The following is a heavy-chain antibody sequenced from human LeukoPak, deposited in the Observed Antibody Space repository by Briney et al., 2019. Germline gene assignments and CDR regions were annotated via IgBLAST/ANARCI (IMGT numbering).Heavy chain of an antibody. D-gene: IGHD1-26*01. CDR2: IYYSGST. CDR3: ARDRVELLPPLPPEYYFDY. Sequence: SETLSLTCIVSGGSISSISSNNYHWGWIRQPPGKGLEWIGSIYYSGSTYYNPSLKSRVTISVDTSKNQFSLKLSSVTAADTAVYYCARDRVELLPPLPPEYYFDYWGQGTLVTVSS. V-gene: IGHV4-39*07. CDR1: GGSISSISSNNYH. J-gene: IGHJ4*02.